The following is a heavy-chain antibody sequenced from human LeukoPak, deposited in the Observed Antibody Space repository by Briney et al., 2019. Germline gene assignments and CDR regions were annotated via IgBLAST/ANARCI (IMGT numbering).Heavy chain of an antibody. CDR3: ATGGGTYDF. CDR2: IKSKTDGGTT. D-gene: IGHD3-16*01. J-gene: IGHJ4*02. CDR1: GFTFSSYS. Sequence: GGSLRLSCAASGFTFSSYSMNWVRQAPGKGLECVGLIKSKTDGGTTDYAAPVKGRFTISRDDLKNTLYLQMNSLKAEDTAIYYCATGGGTYDFWGQGTLVTVSS. V-gene: IGHV3-15*01.